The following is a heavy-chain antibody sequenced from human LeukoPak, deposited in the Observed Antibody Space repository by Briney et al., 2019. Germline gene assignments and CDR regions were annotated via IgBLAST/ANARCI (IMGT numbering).Heavy chain of an antibody. CDR1: GGSISSYY. CDR3: ARGYDFWSGIFDY. Sequence: SETLSLTCTVSGGSISSYYWSWIRQPPGKGLEWIGYIYYSGSTNYNPSLKSRGTISVDTSQNQFSLKLSSVTAADTAVYYCARGYDFWSGIFDYWGQGTLVTVSS. CDR2: IYYSGST. J-gene: IGHJ4*02. D-gene: IGHD3-3*01. V-gene: IGHV4-59*01.